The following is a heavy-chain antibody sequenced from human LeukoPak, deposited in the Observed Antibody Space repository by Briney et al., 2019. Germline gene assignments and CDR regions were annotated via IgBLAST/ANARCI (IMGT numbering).Heavy chain of an antibody. J-gene: IGHJ4*02. D-gene: IGHD6-13*01. CDR1: GFTFSSYA. V-gene: IGHV3-23*01. Sequence: GGSLRLSCAASGFTFSSYAMSWVRQAPGKGLQWVTALSGSGLSTYYADSVKGRFTISRDNSKNTLYLQMNSLRAEDTAVYYCAKGGESSSWLFDYWGQGTLVPVSS. CDR3: AKGGESSSWLFDY. CDR2: LSGSGLST.